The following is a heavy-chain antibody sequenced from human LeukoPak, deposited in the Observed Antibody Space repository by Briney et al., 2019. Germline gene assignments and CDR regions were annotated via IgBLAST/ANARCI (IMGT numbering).Heavy chain of an antibody. CDR2: IFGGDKK. Sequence: GGSLRLSCAAAGFNVSLNYMSWVRQAPGKGLEWLSVIFGGDKKYYADSVKDRFTISRDNVKSTVDLQMTSLRVEDTAVYYCARGRSGSRDCWGQGTVVVVSS. D-gene: IGHD1-26*01. J-gene: IGHJ4*02. V-gene: IGHV3-53*01. CDR1: GFNVSLNY. CDR3: ARGRSGSRDC.